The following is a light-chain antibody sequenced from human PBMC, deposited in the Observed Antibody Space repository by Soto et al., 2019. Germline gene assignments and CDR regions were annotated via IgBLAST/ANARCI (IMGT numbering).Light chain of an antibody. CDR2: DAS. CDR3: QHNNGYSWT. CDR1: QSVSSY. Sequence: EIVLTQSPATLSLSPGERATLSCRASQSVSSYLAWYQQKPGQAPRLLIYDASNRATGIPARFSGSGSGTDFTLTISSLEPEDFAVYYCQHNNGYSWTFGQGTKVEIK. V-gene: IGKV3-11*01. J-gene: IGKJ1*01.